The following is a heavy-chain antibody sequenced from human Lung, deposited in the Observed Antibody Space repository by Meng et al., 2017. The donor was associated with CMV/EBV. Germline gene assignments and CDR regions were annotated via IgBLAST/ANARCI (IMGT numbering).Heavy chain of an antibody. CDR2: TYYRGST. D-gene: IGHD3/OR15-3a*01. CDR3: ARGVGVYNFWTGSEPNGAYDT. J-gene: IGHJ3*02. Sequence: SETLSLXCTVSGGSITSSTYYWGWIRQPPGKGLEWLGTTYYRGSTYYNPSLKSRVTISIDTSKIQFSLRLTSVTAADTAVYYCARGVGVYNFWTGSEPNGAYDTWGKGTMVTVSS. V-gene: IGHV4-39*07. CDR1: GGSITSSTYY.